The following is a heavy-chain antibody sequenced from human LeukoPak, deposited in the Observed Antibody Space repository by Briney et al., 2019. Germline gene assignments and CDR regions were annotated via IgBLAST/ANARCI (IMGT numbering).Heavy chain of an antibody. Sequence: GGSLRLSCAASGFTFSSYAMSWVRQAPGKGLEWVSAISGSGGSTYYADSVKGRFTISRDNSKNTLYLQMNSLRAEDTAVYYCAKDGYIVVVPAATGLDYWGQGTLVTVSS. V-gene: IGHV3-23*01. CDR3: AKDGYIVVVPAATGLDY. CDR1: GFTFSSYA. J-gene: IGHJ4*02. D-gene: IGHD2-2*01. CDR2: ISGSGGST.